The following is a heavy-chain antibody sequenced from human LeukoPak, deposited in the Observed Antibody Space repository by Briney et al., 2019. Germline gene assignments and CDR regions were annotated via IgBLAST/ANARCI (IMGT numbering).Heavy chain of an antibody. D-gene: IGHD3-10*01. V-gene: IGHV1-2*02. CDR3: ARGAGDFGEFDFDY. CDR1: GYIFTDYY. CDR2: INPNSGGT. Sequence: ASVKVSCKASGYIFTDYYMHWVRQAPGQELEWMGWINPNSGGTSYAQKFQGRVTMTRDTSITTAYMELSSLRSDDTALYYCARGAGDFGEFDFDYWGQGTLVTVSS. J-gene: IGHJ4*02.